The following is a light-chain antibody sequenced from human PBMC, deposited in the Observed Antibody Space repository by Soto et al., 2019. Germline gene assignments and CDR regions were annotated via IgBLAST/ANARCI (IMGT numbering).Light chain of an antibody. J-gene: IGKJ5*01. Sequence: DIQMTQSPSSVSASVGDIVTITCRASQDIGSWLAWYQQKPGKAPDLLIYGASSLQSGVPSRFYGSGSGTDFTLTISSLQPEDFATYYCQQGGSFPITFGQGTRLEIK. CDR2: GAS. CDR3: QQGGSFPIT. V-gene: IGKV1-12*01. CDR1: QDIGSW.